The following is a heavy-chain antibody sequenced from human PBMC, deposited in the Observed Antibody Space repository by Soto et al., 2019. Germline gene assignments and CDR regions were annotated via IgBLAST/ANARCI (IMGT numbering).Heavy chain of an antibody. CDR3: AKESWDYYDSSGANWFDP. J-gene: IGHJ5*02. V-gene: IGHV3-23*01. CDR1: GFTFSSYA. Sequence: EVQLLESGGGLVQPGGSLRLSCAASGFTFSSYAMSWVRQAPGKGLEWVSAISGSGGSTYYADSVKGRFTISRDNSKNTLYLQMNSLRAEDTAVYYCAKESWDYYDSSGANWFDPWGQGTLVTVSS. CDR2: ISGSGGST. D-gene: IGHD3-22*01.